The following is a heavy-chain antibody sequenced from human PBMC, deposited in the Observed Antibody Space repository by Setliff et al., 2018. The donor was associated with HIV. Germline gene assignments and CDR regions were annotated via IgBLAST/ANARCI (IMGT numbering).Heavy chain of an antibody. CDR3: ASGLCNGGSCYSDVFDY. CDR2: MHYSGST. CDR1: GGSISSHY. D-gene: IGHD2-15*01. Sequence: KSSETLSLTCTVSGGSISSHYWSWIRQPPGKGLEWIGYMHYSGSTNYNPSLKSRVTISIDTSKNQFSLKLSSVPAADTAVYHCASGLCNGGSCYSDVFDYWGQGTLVTVSS. V-gene: IGHV4-59*11. J-gene: IGHJ4*02.